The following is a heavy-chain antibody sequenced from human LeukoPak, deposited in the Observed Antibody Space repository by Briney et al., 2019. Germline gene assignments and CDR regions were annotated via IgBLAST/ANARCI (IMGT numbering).Heavy chain of an antibody. D-gene: IGHD3-22*01. CDR1: VFTFSRYA. CDR2: IGGGGEST. Sequence: GGSLRLSCAASVFTFSRYAMNGVRQAPGKGLEWVSTIGGGGESTYYADSVKGRFTISRDNSKNTVYLQMNSLRAEDTAVYYCVIGTSGSYDYWGQGTLVTVSS. CDR3: VIGTSGSYDY. J-gene: IGHJ4*02. V-gene: IGHV3-23*01.